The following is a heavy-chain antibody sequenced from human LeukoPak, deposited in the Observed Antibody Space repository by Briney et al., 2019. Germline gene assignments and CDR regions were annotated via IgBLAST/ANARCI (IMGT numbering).Heavy chain of an antibody. J-gene: IGHJ4*02. V-gene: IGHV3-7*01. D-gene: IGHD3-10*01. CDR3: VTDQSGRHPYFFDY. CDR1: GFNFSTYW. Sequence: GGSLRLSCAASGFNFSTYWMTWVRQVLGKGLEWVANIKEDGSEIYYVDAVKGRFSISRDNAKTSLYLQMNNLSVADTAVYYCVTDQSGRHPYFFDYWGQGTLVTVSS. CDR2: IKEDGSEI.